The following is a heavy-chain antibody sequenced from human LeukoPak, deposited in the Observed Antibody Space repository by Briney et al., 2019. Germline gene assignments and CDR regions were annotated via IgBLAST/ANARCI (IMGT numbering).Heavy chain of an antibody. CDR3: ARDPGVNYFDY. D-gene: IGHD3-10*01. Sequence: GGSLRLSCAASGFTFNTYSMNWVRQAPGKGLEWVSSISSGSSYIYYADSVKGRFTISRDNAKNSLYLQMNSLRAEDTAVYYCARDPGVNYFDYWGQGTLVTVSS. V-gene: IGHV3-21*01. CDR2: ISSGSSYI. CDR1: GFTFNTYS. J-gene: IGHJ4*02.